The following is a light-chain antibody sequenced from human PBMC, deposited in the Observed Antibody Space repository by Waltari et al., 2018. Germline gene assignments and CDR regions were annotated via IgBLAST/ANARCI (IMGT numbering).Light chain of an antibody. CDR1: SGHSSNI. Sequence: QLVLTQSPSASASLGASVKLTCTLSSGHSSNIIARLQQRPARGPRYLMKVNSDGSHSKGDDIPDRFSGSSSGAERYLTISSLQSEDEADYYCETGGHGTWVFGGGTKLTVL. CDR3: ETGGHGTWV. CDR2: VNSDGSH. J-gene: IGLJ3*02. V-gene: IGLV4-69*01.